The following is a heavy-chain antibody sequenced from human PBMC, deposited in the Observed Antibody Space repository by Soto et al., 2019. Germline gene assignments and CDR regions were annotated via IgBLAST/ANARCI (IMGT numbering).Heavy chain of an antibody. CDR3: ARDTSYDFWSGYVGFDP. V-gene: IGHV4-61*03. J-gene: IGHJ5*02. Sequence: KALVTLSLTCTVSGGSVSSGSHYWSWMRQPPGQRLELIGNIYYSGSTKYNSSLKRRVTRSVDRSRNRFSPNLRSVTTADTALYYCARDTSYDFWSGYVGFDPWGQGTLVTVSS. CDR2: IYYSGST. D-gene: IGHD3-3*01. CDR1: GGSVSSGSHY.